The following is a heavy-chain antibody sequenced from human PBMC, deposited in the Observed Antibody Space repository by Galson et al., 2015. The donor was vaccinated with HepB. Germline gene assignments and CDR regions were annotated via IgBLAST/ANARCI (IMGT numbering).Heavy chain of an antibody. J-gene: IGHJ4*02. CDR3: AKDHHPYYDILTGVFDY. V-gene: IGHV3-30*18. CDR2: ISYDGSNK. Sequence: SLRLSCAASGFTFSSYGMHWVRQAPGKGLEWVAVISYDGSNKYYADSVKGRFTISRDNSKNTLYLQMNSLRAEDTAVYYCAKDHHPYYDILTGVFDYWGQGTLVTVSS. D-gene: IGHD3-9*01. CDR1: GFTFSSYG.